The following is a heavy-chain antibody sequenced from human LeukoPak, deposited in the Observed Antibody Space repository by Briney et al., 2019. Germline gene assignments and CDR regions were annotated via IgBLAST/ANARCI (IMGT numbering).Heavy chain of an antibody. J-gene: IGHJ3*02. V-gene: IGHV1-8*01. CDR3: ARSKWLEAFDI. D-gene: IGHD6-19*01. CDR2: MNPNSGNT. Sequence: ASVKVSCKASGYTFTSYDINWVRQATGQGLEWMGWMNPNSGNTGYAQKLQGRVTMTRNTSISTAYMELSSLRSEDTAVYYCARSKWLEAFDIWGQGKMVTVSS. CDR1: GYTFTSYD.